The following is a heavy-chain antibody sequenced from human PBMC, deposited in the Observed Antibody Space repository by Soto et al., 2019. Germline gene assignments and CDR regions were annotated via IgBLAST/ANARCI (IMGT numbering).Heavy chain of an antibody. CDR2: INHSGST. Sequence: SQTLPLTCAVYGGHISDYYGSWIRQPPGKGLEWIGEINHSGSTNYNPSLKSRVTISVDTSKNQFSLKLSSVTAADTAVYYCARAAIVVVVDWFDPWGQGTLVTVSS. CDR3: ARAAIVVVVDWFDP. CDR1: GGHISDYY. V-gene: IGHV4-34*01. D-gene: IGHD2-15*01. J-gene: IGHJ5*02.